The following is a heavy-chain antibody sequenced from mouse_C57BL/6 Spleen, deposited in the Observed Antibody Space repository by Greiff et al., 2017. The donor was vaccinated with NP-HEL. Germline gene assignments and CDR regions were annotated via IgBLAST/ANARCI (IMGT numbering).Heavy chain of an antibody. V-gene: IGHV1-69*01. Sequence: QVQLQQSGAELVMPGASVKLSCKASGYTFTSYWMHWVKQRPGQGLEWIGEIDPSDSYTNYNQKFKCKSTLTVDKSSSTAYMHLSSLTSEDSAVYYSARKEYAMDYWGQGTSVTVSS. CDR1: GYTFTSYW. J-gene: IGHJ4*01. CDR3: ARKEYAMDY. CDR2: IDPSDSYT.